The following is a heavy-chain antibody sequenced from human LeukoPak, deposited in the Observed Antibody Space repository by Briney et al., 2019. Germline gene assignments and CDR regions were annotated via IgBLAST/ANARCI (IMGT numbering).Heavy chain of an antibody. CDR2: IYYSGST. V-gene: IGHV4-39*01. CDR3: ARLSRGYSYGYGFDY. J-gene: IGHJ4*02. CDR1: GGSISSSSYY. D-gene: IGHD5-18*01. Sequence: SETLSLTCTVSGGSISSSSYYWGWIRQPPGKGLEWIGSIYYSGSTYYNPSLKSRVTISVDTSKNRFSLKLSSVTAADTAVYYCARLSRGYSYGYGFDYWGQGTLVTVSS.